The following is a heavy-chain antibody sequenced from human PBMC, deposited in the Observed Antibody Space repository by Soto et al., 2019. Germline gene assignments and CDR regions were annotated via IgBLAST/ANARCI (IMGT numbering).Heavy chain of an antibody. J-gene: IGHJ4*02. CDR1: GFPFGSSW. Sequence: GGSLRLSCAASGFPFGSSWMHLVRQAPGKGLQWVSRMTSDGSTTDYADSVKGRFTVSRDNGKYTLYLQMNSLRAEDTAVYYCAKEFWVTGTTHPDYCGQGTLVTVSS. D-gene: IGHD1-7*01. V-gene: IGHV3-74*01. CDR2: MTSDGSTT. CDR3: AKEFWVTGTTHPDY.